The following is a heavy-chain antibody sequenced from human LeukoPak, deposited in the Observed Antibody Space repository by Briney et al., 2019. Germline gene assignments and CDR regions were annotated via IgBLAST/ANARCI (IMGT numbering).Heavy chain of an antibody. CDR2: IRYDGSNK. J-gene: IGHJ6*03. CDR1: GFTFSSYG. Sequence: GGSLRLSCAASGFTFSSYGMHWVRQAPGKGLEWVAFIRYDGSNKYYADSVKGRFTISRDNSKNTLYLQMNSLRAEDTAVYYCAREERGDYYYYMDVWGKGTTVTVSS. CDR3: AREERGDYYYYMDV. V-gene: IGHV3-30*02.